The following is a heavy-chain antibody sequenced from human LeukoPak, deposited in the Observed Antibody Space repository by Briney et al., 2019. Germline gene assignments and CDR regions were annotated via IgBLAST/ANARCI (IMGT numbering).Heavy chain of an antibody. D-gene: IGHD3-10*02. J-gene: IGHJ3*02. CDR3: ARDPRFGEFNNAFDI. V-gene: IGHV1-69*13. Sequence: SVKVSCKASGGTFSSYAISWVRQAPGQGLEWMGGIIPIFGTANYAQKFQGRVTITADESTSTAYMELSSLRSEDTAVYYCARDPRFGEFNNAFDIWGQGTMVTVSS. CDR2: IIPIFGTA. CDR1: GGTFSSYA.